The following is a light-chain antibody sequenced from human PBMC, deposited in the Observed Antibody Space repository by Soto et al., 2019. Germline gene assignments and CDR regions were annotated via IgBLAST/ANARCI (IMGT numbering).Light chain of an antibody. Sequence: EIVLTQSPGTLSLSPGERATLSCRASQSVGSDYLAWYQQKPGQAPRLLIYDTSNRATGIPDRFSGSGSGTDFTLTISRLEPEDFAMYYCQQYASSPRTFGQGTKVEIK. J-gene: IGKJ4*01. CDR1: QSVGSDY. V-gene: IGKV3-20*01. CDR2: DTS. CDR3: QQYASSPRT.